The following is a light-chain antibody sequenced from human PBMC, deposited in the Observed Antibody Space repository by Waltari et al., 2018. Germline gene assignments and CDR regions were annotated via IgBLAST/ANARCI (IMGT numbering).Light chain of an antibody. J-gene: IGKJ2*01. V-gene: IGKV3-20*01. CDR1: QRVNSRY. CDR3: QQYGDSPPYT. Sequence: LTQSPGILSLSPGERATLSCRASQRVNSRYLAWYQQKPGQAPRLLIYGTSSRPTGIPDRFSGSGSETDFTLTISRLEPEDFAVYYCQQYGDSPPYTFGQGTKLEIK. CDR2: GTS.